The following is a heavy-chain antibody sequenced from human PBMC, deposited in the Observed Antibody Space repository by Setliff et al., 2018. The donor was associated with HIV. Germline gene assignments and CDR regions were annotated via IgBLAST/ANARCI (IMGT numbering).Heavy chain of an antibody. Sequence: SLRLSCVVSGFTFSHYGMHWVRQAPGKGLGWVTFIASDVSKTHIADSVKGRFTISRNNSKNTLYLQMNRLRSEDTAVYYCAKNLFSSRWSPLDSWGQGTLVTVSS. CDR2: IASDVSKT. D-gene: IGHD6-13*01. CDR1: GFTFSHYG. CDR3: AKNLFSSRWSPLDS. J-gene: IGHJ4*02. V-gene: IGHV3-30*02.